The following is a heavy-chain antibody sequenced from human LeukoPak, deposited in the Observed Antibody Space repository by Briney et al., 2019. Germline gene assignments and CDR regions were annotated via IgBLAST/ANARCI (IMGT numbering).Heavy chain of an antibody. J-gene: IGHJ4*02. CDR1: GGSISSSSYY. CDR3: ARDYGDYNDYFDY. D-gene: IGHD4-17*01. CDR2: IYYSGST. V-gene: IGHV4-39*07. Sequence: SETLSLTCTVSGGSISSSSYYWGWIRQPPGKGLEWIGSIYYSGSTYYNPSLKSRVTISVDTSKNQFSLKLTSVTAADTAVYYCARDYGDYNDYFDYWGQGTLVTVSS.